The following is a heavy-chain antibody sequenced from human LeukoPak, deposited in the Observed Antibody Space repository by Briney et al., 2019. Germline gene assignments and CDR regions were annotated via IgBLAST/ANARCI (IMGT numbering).Heavy chain of an antibody. D-gene: IGHD3-22*01. CDR3: ARDMIVVAYYFDY. V-gene: IGHV3-30-3*01. CDR2: ISYDGSNK. J-gene: IGHJ4*02. CDR1: GFTFSSYA. Sequence: GRSLRLSCAASGFTFSSYAMHWVRQAPGKGLEWVAVISYDGSNKYYADSVKGRFTISRDNSKNTLYLQMNSLRAEDTAVYYCARDMIVVAYYFDYWGQETLVTVSS.